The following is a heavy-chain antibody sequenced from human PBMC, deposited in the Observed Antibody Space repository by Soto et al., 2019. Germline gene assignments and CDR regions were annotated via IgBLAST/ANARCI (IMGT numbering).Heavy chain of an antibody. D-gene: IGHD3-22*01. J-gene: IGHJ4*02. Sequence: GGSLRLSCAASGFSFSTHAMHWVRRAPGKGLEWVAVISYDESDKKYADSVNGRFAISRDNSKNTLYLEMNSLRTEDTALYYCASNAGGFLIASFDYWGQGTLVTVSS. V-gene: IGHV3-30*09. CDR3: ASNAGGFLIASFDY. CDR2: ISYDESDK. CDR1: GFSFSTHA.